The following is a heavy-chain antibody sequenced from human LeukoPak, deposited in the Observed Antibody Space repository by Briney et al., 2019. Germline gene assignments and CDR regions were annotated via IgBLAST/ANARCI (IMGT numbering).Heavy chain of an antibody. V-gene: IGHV3-66*02. CDR1: GINVSANY. CDR2: IYGAGAA. D-gene: IGHD6-13*01. Sequence: GGSLRLSCAASGINVSANYMTWIRQAPGKGLEWVSLIYGAGAAYYAESVRGRFIISRDNSKNTLFLQMNSLRAEDTAVYYCVSSTGQQLIPYDYWGQGTHVAVPS. CDR3: VSSTGQQLIPYDY. J-gene: IGHJ4*02.